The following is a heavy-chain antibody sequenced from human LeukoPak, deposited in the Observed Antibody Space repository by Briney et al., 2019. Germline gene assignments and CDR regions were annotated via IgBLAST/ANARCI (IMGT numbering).Heavy chain of an antibody. Sequence: KVSCKASGYTFTSYGISWVRQMPGKGLEWMGIIYPGDSDTRYSPSFQGQVTISADKSISTAYLQWSSLKASDTAMYYCARQGMGYPRGYFDYWGQGTLVTVSS. CDR2: IYPGDSDT. CDR3: ARQGMGYPRGYFDY. D-gene: IGHD5-18*01. J-gene: IGHJ4*02. V-gene: IGHV5-51*01. CDR1: GYTFTSYG.